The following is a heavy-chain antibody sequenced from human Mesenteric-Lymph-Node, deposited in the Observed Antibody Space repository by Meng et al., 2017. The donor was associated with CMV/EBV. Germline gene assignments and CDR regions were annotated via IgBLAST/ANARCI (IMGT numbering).Heavy chain of an antibody. Sequence: SGGTFSSYAISWVRQAPGQGLEWMGGIIPIFGTANYAQKFQGRVTITTDESTSTAYMELSSLRSEDTAVYYCARGGWIFGVVMGPFDYWGQGTLVTVSS. CDR2: IIPIFGTA. J-gene: IGHJ4*02. CDR1: GGTFSSYA. D-gene: IGHD3-3*01. CDR3: ARGGWIFGVVMGPFDY. V-gene: IGHV1-69*05.